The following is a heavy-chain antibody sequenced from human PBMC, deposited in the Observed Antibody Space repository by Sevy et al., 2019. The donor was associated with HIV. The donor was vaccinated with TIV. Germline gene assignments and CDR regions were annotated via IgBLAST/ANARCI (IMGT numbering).Heavy chain of an antibody. CDR3: ARNIGSYSSSSRSGANYYYYYMDV. Sequence: ASVKVSCKASGGTFSSYAISWVRQAPGQGLEWMGGIIPIFGTANYAQKFQGRVTITADESTSTAYMELSSLRSEDTAVYYCARNIGSYSSSSRSGANYYYYYMDVWGKGTTVTVSS. CDR2: IIPIFGTA. V-gene: IGHV1-69*13. D-gene: IGHD6-6*01. J-gene: IGHJ6*03. CDR1: GGTFSSYA.